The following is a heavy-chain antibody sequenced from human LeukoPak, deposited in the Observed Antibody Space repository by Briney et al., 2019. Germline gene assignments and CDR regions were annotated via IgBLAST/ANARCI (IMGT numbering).Heavy chain of an antibody. Sequence: GGSLRLSCAASGFTFSGYSMHWVRQAPGKGLEWISYITTTSSTTYYIDSVEGRFTISRNNARNSLCLQMNSLRAEDTAVYYCASGPTPGVAAAADYWGQGTLVTVSS. CDR2: ITTTSSTT. V-gene: IGHV3-48*01. J-gene: IGHJ4*02. CDR1: GFTFSGYS. D-gene: IGHD6-13*01. CDR3: ASGPTPGVAAAADY.